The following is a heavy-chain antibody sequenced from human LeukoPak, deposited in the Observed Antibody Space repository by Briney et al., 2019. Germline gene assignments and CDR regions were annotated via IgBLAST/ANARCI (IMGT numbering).Heavy chain of an antibody. CDR1: GFTVSSNY. CDR3: ARDHGRSGWYETVDY. D-gene: IGHD6-19*01. J-gene: IGHJ4*02. Sequence: GGSLRLSCAASGFTVSSNYMSWVRQAPGKGLEWVSVIRSDGTTDYADSVKGRFDVSRDNFKNTLYLQMNSLRAEDTAVYYCARDHGRSGWYETVDYWGQGTLVTVSS. V-gene: IGHV3-66*01. CDR2: IRSDGTT.